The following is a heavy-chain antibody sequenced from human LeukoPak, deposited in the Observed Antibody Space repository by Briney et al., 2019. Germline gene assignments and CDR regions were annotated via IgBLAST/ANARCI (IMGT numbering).Heavy chain of an antibody. Sequence: SETLSLTCAVYGGSFSGYYWSWIRQPPGKGLEWLGEINHSGSTNYNPSLKSRVTISVNTSKNQFSLKLSSVTAADTAVYYCARRGGLRYFDYWGQGTLVTVSS. CDR2: INHSGST. D-gene: IGHD3-9*01. V-gene: IGHV4-34*01. CDR3: ARRGGLRYFDY. CDR1: GGSFSGYY. J-gene: IGHJ4*02.